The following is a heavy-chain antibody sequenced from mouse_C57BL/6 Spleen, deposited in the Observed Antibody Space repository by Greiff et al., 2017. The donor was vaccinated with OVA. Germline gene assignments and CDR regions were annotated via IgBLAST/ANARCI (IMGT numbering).Heavy chain of an antibody. Sequence: EVMLVESGGGLVKPGGSLKLSCAASGFTFSSYAMSWVRQTPEKRLEWVATISDGGSYTYYPDNVKGRFTISRDNAKNNLYLQRSHLKSEDTAMYYCARGGYTFDYWGQGTTLTVSS. CDR1: GFTFSSYA. V-gene: IGHV5-4*03. J-gene: IGHJ2*01. D-gene: IGHD2-2*01. CDR2: ISDGGSYT. CDR3: ARGGYTFDY.